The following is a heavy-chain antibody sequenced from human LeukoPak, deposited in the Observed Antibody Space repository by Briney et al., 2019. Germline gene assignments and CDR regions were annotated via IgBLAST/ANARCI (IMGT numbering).Heavy chain of an antibody. CDR2: IWYDGSEK. D-gene: IGHD3-3*01. CDR1: GFTFSSYG. V-gene: IGHV3-33*01. J-gene: IGHJ4*02. Sequence: GGSLRLSCAASGFTFSSYGMHWVRQAPGKGLEWVAVIWYDGSEKYYADSVKGRFTISRDNSKNTLYLQMNSLRAEDTAVYYCARDLGDFWSGSLGYYFDYWGQGTLVTVSS. CDR3: ARDLGDFWSGSLGYYFDY.